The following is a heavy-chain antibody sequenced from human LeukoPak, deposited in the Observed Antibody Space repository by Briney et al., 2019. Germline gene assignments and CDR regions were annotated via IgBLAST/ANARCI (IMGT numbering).Heavy chain of an antibody. CDR2: INSDGSAT. CDR1: GFTFSSYW. J-gene: IGHJ6*02. V-gene: IGHV3-74*01. Sequence: PGGSLRLSCAASGFTFSSYWMSWVRQAPGKELMWVSQINSDGSATSCADPVKGRCTISRDNAKNMLYLEMNSLRVEDTAVYFCTRDHGLDVWGQGTAVTVSS. CDR3: TRDHGLDV.